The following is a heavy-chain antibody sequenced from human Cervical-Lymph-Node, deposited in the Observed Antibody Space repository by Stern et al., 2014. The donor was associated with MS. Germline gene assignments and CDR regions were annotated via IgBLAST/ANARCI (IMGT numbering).Heavy chain of an antibody. V-gene: IGHV4-39*01. CDR3: ARHGGGWRYFYALDV. CDR2: IYYSGNT. D-gene: IGHD6-19*01. J-gene: IGHJ6*02. Sequence: VQLVESGPGLVKPSETLSLTCTVSGDSIISSTYYWAWIRQPPGKGLEWIGSIYYSGNTYFNSSLKSRLTMSVDTSKRQFSLKLSSVTAADTAAYYCARHGGGWRYFYALDVWGQGTTVTVSS. CDR1: GDSIISSTYY.